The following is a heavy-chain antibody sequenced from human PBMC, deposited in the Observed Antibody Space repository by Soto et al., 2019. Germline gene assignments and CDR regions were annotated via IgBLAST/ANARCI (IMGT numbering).Heavy chain of an antibody. V-gene: IGHV4-59*01. Sequence: SETLSLTCTVSGGSINDFYWSRIRQPPGKGLEWIGYIYYSGSTDYNPSLKGRVTVSVDTSKNQFSLKLRPVTAADTAVYYCARVGGVAARTFDYWGQGTLVTVSS. CDR3: ARVGGVAARTFDY. J-gene: IGHJ4*02. CDR2: IYYSGST. CDR1: GGSINDFY. D-gene: IGHD6-6*01.